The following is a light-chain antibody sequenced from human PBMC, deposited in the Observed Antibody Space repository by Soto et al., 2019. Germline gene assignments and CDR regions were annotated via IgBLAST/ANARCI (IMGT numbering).Light chain of an antibody. J-gene: IGKJ5*01. CDR2: DAS. V-gene: IGKV1-33*01. CDR1: QNINNY. Sequence: DIQMTQSPSSLSASVGDRVTITCQASQNINNYLNWYQQKPGRAPKLLIYDASNLEAGVPSRFRGSGSGTDFTFTISSLQSEDFATYYCQQLNTYPITFGQGTRLEIK. CDR3: QQLNTYPIT.